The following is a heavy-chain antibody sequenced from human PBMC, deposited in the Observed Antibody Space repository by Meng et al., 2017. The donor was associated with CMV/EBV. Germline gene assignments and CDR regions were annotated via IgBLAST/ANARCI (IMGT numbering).Heavy chain of an antibody. CDR2: IIPIFGTA. J-gene: IGHJ4*02. Sequence: QGQLVQSGGGVKKPGSSVKASGKASGGTFSSYAISWVRQAPGQGLEWMGGIIPIFGTANYAQKFQGRVTITADESTSIAYMELSSLRSEDTAVYYCARNQPSRGWSHEDYWGQGTLVTVSS. CDR3: ARNQPSRGWSHEDY. CDR1: GGTFSSYA. D-gene: IGHD2-15*01. V-gene: IGHV1-69*12.